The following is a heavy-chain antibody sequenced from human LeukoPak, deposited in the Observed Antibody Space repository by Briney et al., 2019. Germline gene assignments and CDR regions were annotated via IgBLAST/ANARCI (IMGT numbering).Heavy chain of an antibody. CDR2: IYYSGST. CDR1: GGSISSYY. D-gene: IGHD2-15*01. V-gene: IGHV4-59*01. Sequence: PSETLSLTCTVSGGSISSYYWSWIRQPPGKGLEWIGYIYYSGSTNYNPSLKSRVTISVDTSKNQFSLKLSSVTAADTAVYYCARTRGEGDAAHDRSGGSCYSNYYYYMDVWGKGTTVTVSS. J-gene: IGHJ6*03. CDR3: ARTRGEGDAAHDRSGGSCYSNYYYYMDV.